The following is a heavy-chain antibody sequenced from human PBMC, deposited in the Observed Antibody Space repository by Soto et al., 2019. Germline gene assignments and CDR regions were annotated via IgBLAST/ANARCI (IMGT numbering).Heavy chain of an antibody. J-gene: IGHJ4*02. CDR2: ISSSSSTI. CDR1: GFTFSSYS. D-gene: IGHD2-15*01. CDR3: ARDLGGWPDY. Sequence: GGSLRLSCAASGFTFSSYSMNWDRQAPGKGLEWVSYISSSSSTIYYADSVKGRFTISRDNAKNSLNLQMNSLRAEDTAVYYCARDLGGWPDYWGQGTLVTVSS. V-gene: IGHV3-48*01.